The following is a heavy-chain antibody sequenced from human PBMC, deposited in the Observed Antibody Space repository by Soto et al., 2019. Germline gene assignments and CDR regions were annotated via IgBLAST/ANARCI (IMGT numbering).Heavy chain of an antibody. D-gene: IGHD3-3*01. CDR3: ARPNYDFWSGYYRVERNEYYYSYGMDV. J-gene: IGHJ6*02. CDR1: GGTFSSYA. V-gene: IGHV1-69*01. CDR2: IIPIFGTA. Sequence: QVQLVQSGAEVKKPGSSVKVSCKASGGTFSSYAISWVRQAPGQGLEWMGGIIPIFGTANYAQKFQGRVTITADESTSTAYMEWSSLRSEDTAVYYCARPNYDFWSGYYRVERNEYYYSYGMDVWGQGTTVTVSS.